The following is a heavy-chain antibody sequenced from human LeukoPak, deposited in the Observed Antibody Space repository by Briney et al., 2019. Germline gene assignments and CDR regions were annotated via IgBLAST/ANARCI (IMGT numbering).Heavy chain of an antibody. V-gene: IGHV1-18*01. CDR3: ARDRDYDILTGNRYYFDY. D-gene: IGHD3-9*01. Sequence: ASVKVSCKASGYTFTSYGISWVRQAPGQGLEWMGWISGYNGNTNYAQKLQGRVTMTTDTSTSTAYMELRSLRSDDTAVYYCARDRDYDILTGNRYYFDYWGQGTLVTVSS. CDR2: ISGYNGNT. CDR1: GYTFTSYG. J-gene: IGHJ4*02.